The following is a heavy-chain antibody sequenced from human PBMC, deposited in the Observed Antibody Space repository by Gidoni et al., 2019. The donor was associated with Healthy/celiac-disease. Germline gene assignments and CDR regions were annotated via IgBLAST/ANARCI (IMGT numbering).Heavy chain of an antibody. CDR1: GGSFSGYY. CDR2: INHSGST. V-gene: IGHV4-34*01. J-gene: IGHJ5*02. D-gene: IGHD3-16*02. CDR3: ARGDYVWGSYRYNWFDP. Sequence: QVQLQQWGAGLLTPSATLSLTCAVYGGSFSGYYWSWIRQPPGKGLGWIGEINHSGSTNYNPSLKSRVTISVDTSKNQFSLKLSSVTAADTAVYYCARGDYVWGSYRYNWFDPWGQGTLVTVSS.